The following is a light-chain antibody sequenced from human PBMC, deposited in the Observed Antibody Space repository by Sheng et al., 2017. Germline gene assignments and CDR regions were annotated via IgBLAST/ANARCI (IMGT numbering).Light chain of an antibody. CDR3: SSYTSTSTWV. Sequence: HSALTQPASVSGSPGQSITISCTGTSGDVGSYDYVSWYQQHPGKVPKVMIYDVSNRPSGVSNRFSGSKSGNTASLTISGLQAEDEADYYCSSYTSTSTWVFGGGTKLTVL. CDR1: SGDVGSYDY. J-gene: IGLJ3*02. V-gene: IGLV2-14*01. CDR2: DVS.